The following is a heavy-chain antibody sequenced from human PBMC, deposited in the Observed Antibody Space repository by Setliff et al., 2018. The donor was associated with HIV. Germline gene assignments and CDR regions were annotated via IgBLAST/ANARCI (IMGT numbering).Heavy chain of an antibody. CDR3: VRDASPDYDSGGYSAGGH. Sequence: GGSLRLSCAASGFTFNTYAMSWVRQAPGKGLEWVSYIGGSGSAIYYADAVKGRFTISRDNAKNSLYLQLNSLRAEDTAVYYCVRDASPDYDSGGYSAGGHWGRGTLVTVSS. CDR2: IGGSGSAI. CDR1: GFTFNTYA. V-gene: IGHV3-48*01. J-gene: IGHJ4*02. D-gene: IGHD3-22*01.